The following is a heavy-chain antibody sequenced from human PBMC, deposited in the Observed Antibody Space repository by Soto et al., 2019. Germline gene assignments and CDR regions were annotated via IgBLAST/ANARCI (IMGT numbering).Heavy chain of an antibody. CDR2: IDPSDSFT. CDR3: ARHGEVYYGMDV. V-gene: IGHV5-10-1*01. CDR1: GYSFTSYW. J-gene: IGHJ6*02. Sequence: GESLKISCKGSGYSFTSYWISWVRQMPGKGLEWMGRIDPSDSFTNYSPSFQGHVTISADKSISTAYLQWSSLKASDTAMYYCARHGEVYYGMDVWGQGTTVTVSS.